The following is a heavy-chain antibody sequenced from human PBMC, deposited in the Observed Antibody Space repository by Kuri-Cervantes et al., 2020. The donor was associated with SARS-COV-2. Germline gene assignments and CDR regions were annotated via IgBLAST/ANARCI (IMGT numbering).Heavy chain of an antibody. V-gene: IGHV3-21*01. CDR2: ITRSSVYI. CDR3: ASGFGEGAS. CDR1: GFTFSAYT. J-gene: IGHJ4*02. D-gene: IGHD3-10*01. Sequence: GSLRLSCVASGFTFSAYTLNWVRQAPGKGLEWVSSITRSSVYISYADSLKGRFTISRDNAKNSLYLQMNSLRAEDTAVYYCASGFGEGASWGQGTLVTVSS.